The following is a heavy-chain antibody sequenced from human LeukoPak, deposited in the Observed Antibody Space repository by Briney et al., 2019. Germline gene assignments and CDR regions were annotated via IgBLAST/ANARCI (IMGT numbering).Heavy chain of an antibody. CDR3: ARLQTRQGWFDP. CDR2: IYYSGST. CDR1: GGSISSYY. V-gene: IGHV4-59*12. J-gene: IGHJ5*02. Sequence: PSETLSLTCTVSGGSISSYYWGWIRQPPGKGLEWIGYIYYSGSTNYNPSLKSRVTMSVDTSKNQFSLRLTSVTAADTSVYYCARLQTRQGWFDPWGQGTLVTVSS.